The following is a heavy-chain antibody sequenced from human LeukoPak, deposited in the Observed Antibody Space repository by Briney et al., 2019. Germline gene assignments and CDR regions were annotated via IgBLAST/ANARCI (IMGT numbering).Heavy chain of an antibody. D-gene: IGHD4-17*01. J-gene: IGHJ4*02. CDR1: GFTFSSYE. CDR2: IKQDGSEK. Sequence: GGSLRLSCAASGFTFSSYEMNWVRQAPGKGLEWVANIKQDGSEKYYVDSVKGRFTISRDNAKNSLYLQMNSLRAEDTAVYYCARVAGYPTTVLDYWGQGTLVTVSS. CDR3: ARVAGYPTTVLDY. V-gene: IGHV3-7*01.